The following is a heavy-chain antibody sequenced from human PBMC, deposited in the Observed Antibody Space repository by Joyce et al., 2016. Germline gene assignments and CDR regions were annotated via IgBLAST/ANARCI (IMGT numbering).Heavy chain of an antibody. J-gene: IGHJ4*02. V-gene: IGHV3-15*05. CDR2: IKSKMEGGTT. CDR1: GFSFTGAW. Sequence: EVQLAESGGGVVNAGGSLRLPCVASGFSFTGAWRSWVRQAPGQGVGWVGRIKSKMEGGTTRYGATMKGRFTISRDDSKNTLFLQMNSLMSEDRAVYYCTTGGQQLNAETWGQGTLVIVSS. D-gene: IGHD4-23*01. CDR3: TTGGQQLNAET.